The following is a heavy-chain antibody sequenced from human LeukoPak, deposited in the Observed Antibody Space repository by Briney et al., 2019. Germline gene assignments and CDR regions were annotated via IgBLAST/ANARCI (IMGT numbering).Heavy chain of an antibody. V-gene: IGHV3-7*01. Sequence: GGSLRPSCAASGFTFNNYWMSWVRQAPGRGLEWVANIKQDGSVKYYVDSVKGRFTISRDNAKNSVYLQMNSLRAEDTALYYCARIGYSSSSFDYWGQGTLVTVSS. J-gene: IGHJ4*02. CDR2: IKQDGSVK. CDR1: GFTFNNYW. CDR3: ARIGYSSSSFDY. D-gene: IGHD2-15*01.